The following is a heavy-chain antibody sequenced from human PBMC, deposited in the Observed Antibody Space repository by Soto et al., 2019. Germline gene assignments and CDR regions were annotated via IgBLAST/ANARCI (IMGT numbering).Heavy chain of an antibody. CDR3: ARVGGVGAPPGTDF. CDR1: GGTFSSYV. Sequence: QMQLVQSGAEVKKPGSSVKVSCKASGGTFSSYVISWLRQAPGQGLEWMGGVIPVSGQAYYAQNFQGRVTITADESTRTAYMELSRLRSEDTAVYFCARVGGVGAPPGTDFWGQGPLVTVSS. J-gene: IGHJ4*02. D-gene: IGHD1-26*01. V-gene: IGHV1-69*01. CDR2: VIPVSGQA.